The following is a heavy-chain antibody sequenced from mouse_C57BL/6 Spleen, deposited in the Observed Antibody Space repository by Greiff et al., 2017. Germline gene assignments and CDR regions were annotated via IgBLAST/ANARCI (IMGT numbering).Heavy chain of an antibody. V-gene: IGHV14-1*01. J-gene: IGHJ2*01. CDR2: IDPADGDT. CDR3: TTGGITTVFDY. Sequence: VQLQQSGAELVRPGASVKLSCTASGFNIKDYYMHWVKQRPEQGLEWIGRIDPADGDTDYDPKFQGKATMTADTSSNTAYLQRSSLTSEDTAVYYCTTGGITTVFDYWGQGTTLTVSS. CDR1: GFNIKDYY. D-gene: IGHD1-1*01.